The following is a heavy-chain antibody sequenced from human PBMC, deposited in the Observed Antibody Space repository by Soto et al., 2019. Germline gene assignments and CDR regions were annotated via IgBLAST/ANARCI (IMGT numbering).Heavy chain of an antibody. CDR2: IKSKTDGGTT. Sequence: PGGSLRLSCAASGFTFSNAWMSWVRQAPGKGLEWVGRIKSKTDGGTTDYAAPVKGRFTISRDDSKNTLYLQMNSLKTEDTAVYYCTTDLNGGYYDSSGHNYWGQGTLVTVSS. J-gene: IGHJ4*02. V-gene: IGHV3-15*01. D-gene: IGHD3-22*01. CDR1: GFTFSNAW. CDR3: TTDLNGGYYDSSGHNY.